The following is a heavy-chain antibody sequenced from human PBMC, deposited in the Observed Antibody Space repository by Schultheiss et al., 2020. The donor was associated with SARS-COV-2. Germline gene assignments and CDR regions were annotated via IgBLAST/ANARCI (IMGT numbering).Heavy chain of an antibody. CDR1: GFTFRSYG. CDR2: ISYDGSNK. J-gene: IGHJ6*02. Sequence: GGSLRLSCAASGFTFRSYGMHWVRQAPGKGLEWVAVISYDGSNKYNADSVKGRITISRDNSKNTLYLQMNSLRAEDTAVYFCAKDQGISGGYYYGMDVWGQGTTVTVSS. D-gene: IGHD6-13*01. CDR3: AKDQGISGGYYYGMDV. V-gene: IGHV3-30*18.